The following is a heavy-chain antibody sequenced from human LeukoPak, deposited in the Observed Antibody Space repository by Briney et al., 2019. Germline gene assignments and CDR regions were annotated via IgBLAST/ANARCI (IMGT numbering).Heavy chain of an antibody. V-gene: IGHV1-18*01. Sequence: ASGRVSYTASDHTFTTYGISGVRQAPGRGLEWMGWISAYNGNTNYAQKLQVRVTMTTDTSTSTAYMELRSLRSDDTAVYHCAREDSSGSYPYFDYWGQGTLVTVSS. CDR3: AREDSSGSYPYFDY. CDR2: ISAYNGNT. CDR1: DHTFTTYG. D-gene: IGHD1-26*01. J-gene: IGHJ4*02.